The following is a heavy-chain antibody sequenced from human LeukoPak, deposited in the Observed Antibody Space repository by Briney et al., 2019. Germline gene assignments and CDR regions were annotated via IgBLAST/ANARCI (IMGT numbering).Heavy chain of an antibody. CDR2: IYYSGST. CDR3: ARGPPEGPDNWFDP. J-gene: IGHJ5*02. CDR1: GGSISSYY. V-gene: IGHV4-59*01. Sequence: SETLSLTCTVSGGSISSYYWSWIRQPPGKGLEWIGYIYYSGSTNYNPSLKSRVTISVDTSKNQFSLKLKSMNAADTAVYYCARGPPEGPDNWFDPWGQGTLVTVSS.